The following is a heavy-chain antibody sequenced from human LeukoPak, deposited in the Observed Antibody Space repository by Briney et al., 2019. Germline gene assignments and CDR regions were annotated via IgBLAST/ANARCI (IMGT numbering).Heavy chain of an antibody. CDR1: GFTFSSFA. Sequence: PGGSLRLSCAASGFTFSSFAVHWVRQAPGMGLVWVSRINSDGGATNYAGSVKGRFTISRDNAKNTLYLQMNSLRAEDTAVYYCAREYCSSTSCYVFIDYWGQGTLVTVSS. CDR2: INSDGGAT. CDR3: AREYCSSTSCYVFIDY. V-gene: IGHV3-74*01. D-gene: IGHD2-2*01. J-gene: IGHJ4*02.